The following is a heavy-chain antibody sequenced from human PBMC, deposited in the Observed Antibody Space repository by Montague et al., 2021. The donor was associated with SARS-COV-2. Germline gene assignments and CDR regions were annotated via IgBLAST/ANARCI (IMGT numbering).Heavy chain of an antibody. V-gene: IGHV4-34*01. J-gene: IGHJ4*02. CDR1: GGSFSGSY. CDR3: VTGDVSSGRCSDDY. Sequence: SETLSLTCAVYGGSFSGSYYCWIRRPPRPGLEWIGVVNNSGSTSYNPSLTRRVTISVDTSTIQFSLRLSSVTAAATAVYYCVTGDVSSGRCSDDYWGQGTLVTVSS. CDR2: VNNSGST. D-gene: IGHD3-22*01.